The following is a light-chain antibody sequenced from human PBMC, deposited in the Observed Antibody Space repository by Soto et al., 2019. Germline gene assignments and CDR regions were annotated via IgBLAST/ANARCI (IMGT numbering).Light chain of an antibody. J-gene: IGKJ2*01. CDR1: QSISSW. CDR3: QQYNSYSYT. Sequence: DIQMTQSPSTLSASVGDRVTITCRASQSISSWLAWYQQKPGKAPKLLIYDASSLESGVPSRFSGSGSGTEFTLPISSLQPDDFATDYCQQYNSYSYTFGQGTKLEIK. CDR2: DAS. V-gene: IGKV1-5*01.